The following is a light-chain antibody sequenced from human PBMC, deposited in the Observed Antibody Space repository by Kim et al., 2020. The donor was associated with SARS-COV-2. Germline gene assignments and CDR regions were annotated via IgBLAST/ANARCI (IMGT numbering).Light chain of an antibody. CDR2: GAS. J-gene: IGKJ2*03. CDR3: QLYGTSPPYS. Sequence: PGESATRSCRASQSVSSSHLVWYQQRSGQAPRLLVYGASNRATGIPVRFSGSGSGTDFTLTISRLEPEDFAVYYCQLYGTSPPYSFGQGTKLEIK. CDR1: QSVSSSH. V-gene: IGKV3-20*01.